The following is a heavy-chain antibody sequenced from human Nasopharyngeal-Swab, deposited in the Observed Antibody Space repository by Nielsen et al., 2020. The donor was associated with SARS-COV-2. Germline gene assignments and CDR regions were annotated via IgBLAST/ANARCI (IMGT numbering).Heavy chain of an antibody. CDR1: GFTFSSYG. J-gene: IGHJ6*02. V-gene: IGHV3-30*02. CDR3: AKDGIEEGGLSAGYGLDV. CDR2: IWYDGSDK. D-gene: IGHD6-19*01. Sequence: GGSLRLSCAASGFTFSSYGMHWVRQAPGKGLEWVARIWYDGSDKYYADSVKGRFTISRDNAKNTLYLQMNSLRSEDTAVYKCAKDGIEEGGLSAGYGLDVWGQGTTVTVSS.